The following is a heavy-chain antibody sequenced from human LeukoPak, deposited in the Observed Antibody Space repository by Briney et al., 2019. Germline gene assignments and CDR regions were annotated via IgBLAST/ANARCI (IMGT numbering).Heavy chain of an antibody. CDR2: ISSTSSYI. CDR1: GFTFSTYS. J-gene: IGHJ4*02. Sequence: GGSLRLSCAASGFTFSTYSMNWVRQAPGKGLEWVSSISSTSSYIYYADSVKGRFTISRDNAQNSLYLQMNSLRAEDTAVYYCARIYDNSGYYDYWGQGTLVTVSS. CDR3: ARIYDNSGYYDY. D-gene: IGHD3-22*01. V-gene: IGHV3-21*01.